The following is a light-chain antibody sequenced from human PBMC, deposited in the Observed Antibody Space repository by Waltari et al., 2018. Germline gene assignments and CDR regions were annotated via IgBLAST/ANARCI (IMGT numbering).Light chain of an antibody. J-gene: IGKJ2*01. CDR3: QQYNSYSLYT. V-gene: IGKV1-5*03. CDR2: EAS. CDR1: QSISTW. Sequence: DIQMTQSPSTLSASVGDRVPITCRASQSISTWLAWYQQKPGTAPKLLIYEASTLQTGVPSRFSGTGSGTDFTLTISSLQPDDFATYYCQQYNSYSLYTFGQGTKLEI.